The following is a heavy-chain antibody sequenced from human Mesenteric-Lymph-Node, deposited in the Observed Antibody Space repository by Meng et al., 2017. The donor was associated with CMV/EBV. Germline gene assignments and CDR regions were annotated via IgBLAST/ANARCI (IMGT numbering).Heavy chain of an antibody. D-gene: IGHD1-7*01. CDR2: IYYSGST. Sequence: LRLSCTVSGGSISSSSYYWGWIRQHPGKGLEWIGYIYYSGSTYYNPSLKSRVTISVDTSKNQFSLKLSSVTAADTAVYYCAREGGITGTTNYWGQGTLVTVSS. J-gene: IGHJ4*02. CDR1: GGSISSSSYY. CDR3: AREGGITGTTNY. V-gene: IGHV4-31*03.